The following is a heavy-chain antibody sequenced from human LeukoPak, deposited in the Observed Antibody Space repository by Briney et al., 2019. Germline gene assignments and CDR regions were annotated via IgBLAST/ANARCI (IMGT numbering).Heavy chain of an antibody. CDR2: ISSSGSTI. V-gene: IGHV3-48*03. Sequence: PGGSLRLSCAASGFTFSSYAMSWVRQAPGKGLEWVSYISSSGSTIYYADSVKGGFTISRDNAKNSLYLQMNSLRAEDTAVYYCAREDYDYVWGSYRIGAFDIWGQGTMVTVSS. D-gene: IGHD3-16*02. CDR3: AREDYDYVWGSYRIGAFDI. CDR1: GFTFSSYA. J-gene: IGHJ3*02.